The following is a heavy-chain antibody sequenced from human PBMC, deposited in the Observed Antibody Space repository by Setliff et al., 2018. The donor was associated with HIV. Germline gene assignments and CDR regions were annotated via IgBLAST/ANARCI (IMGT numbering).Heavy chain of an antibody. V-gene: IGHV1-3*01. CDR1: GYTFTSYA. Sequence: ASVKVSCKASGYTFTSYAMHWVRQAPGQRLEWMGWINAGNGNTKYSQKFQGRVTITRDTSASTAYMELSSLRSEDTAVYYCARDRVPKRGYTYREPDFDSWGQGTLVTVSS. D-gene: IGHD5-12*01. CDR2: INAGNGNT. J-gene: IGHJ5*01. CDR3: ARDRVPKRGYTYREPDFDS.